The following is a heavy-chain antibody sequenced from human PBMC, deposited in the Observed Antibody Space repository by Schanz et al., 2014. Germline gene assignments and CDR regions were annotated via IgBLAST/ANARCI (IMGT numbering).Heavy chain of an antibody. D-gene: IGHD1-1*01. Sequence: VQLVESGGGVVQPGRSLRLSCAASGFIFSSYGMHWVRQAPGKGLEWVSAISGSGGSTYYADSVKGRFTISRDNSKNTLYLQMNSLRAEDTAVYYCARGTDWNLHYWGQGALVTVSS. V-gene: IGHV3-23*04. CDR2: ISGSGGST. CDR3: ARGTDWNLHY. CDR1: GFIFSSYG. J-gene: IGHJ4*02.